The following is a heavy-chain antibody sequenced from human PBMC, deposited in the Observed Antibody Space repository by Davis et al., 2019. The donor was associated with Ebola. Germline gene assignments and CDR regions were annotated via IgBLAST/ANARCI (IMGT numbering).Heavy chain of an antibody. J-gene: IGHJ6*02. D-gene: IGHD5/OR15-5a*01. CDR3: ARRVSVYYYGMDV. V-gene: IGHV3-11*06. CDR1: EFTFSSYW. CDR2: ISSSSSYT. Sequence: GGSLRLSCAASEFTFSSYWMHWVRQAPGKGLEWVSYISSSSSYTNYADSVKGRFTISRDNAKNSLYLQMNSLRAEDTAVYCCARRVSVYYYGMDVWGQGTTVTVSS.